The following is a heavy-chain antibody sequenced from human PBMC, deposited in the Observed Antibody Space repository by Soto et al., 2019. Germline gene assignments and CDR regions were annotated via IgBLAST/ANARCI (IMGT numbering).Heavy chain of an antibody. CDR2: IIPILGIT. V-gene: IGHV1-69*02. D-gene: IGHD3-9*01. J-gene: IGHJ4*02. Sequence: QVQLVQSGAEVKKPGSSVKVSCKASGGTFSTYTISWVRQAPGQGLEWMGKIIPILGITNYAQKFQGRVTITADKSTNTAYMELSSLRSEDTAVYSCARGPERDFGGYWGQGTLVTVSS. CDR1: GGTFSTYT. CDR3: ARGPERDFGGY.